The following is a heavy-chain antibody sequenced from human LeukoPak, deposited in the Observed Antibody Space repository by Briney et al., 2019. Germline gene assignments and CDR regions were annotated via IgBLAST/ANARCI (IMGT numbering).Heavy chain of an antibody. CDR3: AIRARWFGELLYGY. CDR2: IIPIIATA. Sequence: ASLKGSCKASVVTFSRYAISWVRQAPGHGLEWMGGIIPIIATANYAQKFQGRVTITADESTSTAYMELSSLRSEDTAVYYCAIRARWFGELLYGYWGQGTLVTVSS. D-gene: IGHD3-10*01. J-gene: IGHJ4*02. V-gene: IGHV1-69*13. CDR1: VVTFSRYA.